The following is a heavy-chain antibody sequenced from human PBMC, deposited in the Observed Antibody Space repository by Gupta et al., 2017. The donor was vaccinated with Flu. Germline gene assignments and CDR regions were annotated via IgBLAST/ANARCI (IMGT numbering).Heavy chain of an antibody. CDR3: ARGGYYGSGSYINLEGDYYYYGMDV. V-gene: IGHV1-69*06. CDR1: GGTFSSYA. Sequence: QVQLVQSGAEVKKHGSSVKVSCKASGGTFSSYAISWVRQAPGQGLEWMGGIIPIFGTANYAQKFQGRVTITADKSTSTAYMELSSLRSEDTAAYYCARGGYYGSGSYINLEGDYYYYGMDVWGQGTTVTVSS. D-gene: IGHD3-10*01. J-gene: IGHJ6*02. CDR2: IIPIFGTA.